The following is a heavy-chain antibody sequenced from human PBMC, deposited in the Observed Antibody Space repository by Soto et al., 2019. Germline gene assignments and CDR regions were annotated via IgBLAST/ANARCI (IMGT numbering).Heavy chain of an antibody. Sequence: KPSETLSLTCAFYCGSFIGYYWSWIRQPPGKGLEWVGEINPSGSPNYNPSLKSRVTISVDTSKNQFSLKLSSVTAADTAVYYCARSREQWLVDAFDIWGQGTMVTVSS. D-gene: IGHD6-19*01. CDR3: ARSREQWLVDAFDI. V-gene: IGHV4-34*01. CDR2: INPSGSP. J-gene: IGHJ3*02. CDR1: CGSFIGYY.